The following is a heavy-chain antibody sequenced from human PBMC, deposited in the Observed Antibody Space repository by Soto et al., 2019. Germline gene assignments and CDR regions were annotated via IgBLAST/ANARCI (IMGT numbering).Heavy chain of an antibody. CDR3: ARDSGYSSTPKIDY. Sequence: SGGSLRLSCAASGFTFDDYGMSWVRQAPGKGLEWVSGINWNGGSTGYADSVKGRFTISRDNAKNSLYLQMNSLRAEDTAVYYCARDSGYSSTPKIDYWGQGTLVTVSS. D-gene: IGHD5-12*01. CDR1: GFTFDDYG. V-gene: IGHV3-20*04. J-gene: IGHJ4*02. CDR2: INWNGGST.